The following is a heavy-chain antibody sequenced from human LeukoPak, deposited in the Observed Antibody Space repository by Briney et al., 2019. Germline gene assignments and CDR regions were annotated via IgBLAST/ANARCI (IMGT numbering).Heavy chain of an antibody. Sequence: PSETLSLTCTVSGGSISSGGYYLSWIRQHPGKGLEWIGYIYYSGSTYYNPSLKSRVTISVDTSKNQFSLKLSSVTAADTAVYYCARASWGDIADYWGQGTLVTVSS. CDR2: IYYSGST. CDR3: ARASWGDIADY. V-gene: IGHV4-31*03. D-gene: IGHD2-15*01. CDR1: GGSISSGGYY. J-gene: IGHJ4*02.